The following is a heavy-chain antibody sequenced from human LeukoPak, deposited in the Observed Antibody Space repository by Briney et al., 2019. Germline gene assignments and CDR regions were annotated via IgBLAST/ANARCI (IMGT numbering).Heavy chain of an antibody. CDR3: AREGSGYVRDFDY. Sequence: GGSLRLSCAASGFTFSSYSMNWVRQAPGKGLEWVSSISSSSYIYYADSVKGRFTISRDNAKNSLYLQMNSLRAEDTAVYYCAREGSGYVRDFDYWGQGTLVTVSS. J-gene: IGHJ4*02. V-gene: IGHV3-21*01. CDR2: ISSSSYI. D-gene: IGHD5-12*01. CDR1: GFTFSSYS.